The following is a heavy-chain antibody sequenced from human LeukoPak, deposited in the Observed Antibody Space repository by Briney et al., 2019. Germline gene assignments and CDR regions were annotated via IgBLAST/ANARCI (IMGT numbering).Heavy chain of an antibody. CDR2: FDPEDGET. Sequence: ASVNVSCKVSGYTLTELSMHWVRQAPGKGLEWMGGFDPEDGETIYAQKFQGRVTMTEDTSTDTAYMELSSPRSEDTAVYYCATDLRDSSGWYLENDYWGQGTLVTVSS. CDR1: GYTLTELS. D-gene: IGHD6-19*01. V-gene: IGHV1-24*01. J-gene: IGHJ4*02. CDR3: ATDLRDSSGWYLENDY.